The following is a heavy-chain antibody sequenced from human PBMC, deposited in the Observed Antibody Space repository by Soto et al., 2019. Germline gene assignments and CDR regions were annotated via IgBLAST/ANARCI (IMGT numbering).Heavy chain of an antibody. CDR2: IYNTGST. CDR3: ASHTLAYDILTGYYPTAEYFQH. Sequence: SETLSLTCTVSGVSISTSSYYWGWVRLAPGKGLKWIGSIYNTGSTYYNPSLNPRVTISVDTSKNQFSLKLSSVTAADTAVYYCASHTLAYDILTGYYPTAEYFQHWGQGTLVTAPQ. V-gene: IGHV4-39*01. D-gene: IGHD3-9*01. CDR1: GVSISTSSYY. J-gene: IGHJ1*01.